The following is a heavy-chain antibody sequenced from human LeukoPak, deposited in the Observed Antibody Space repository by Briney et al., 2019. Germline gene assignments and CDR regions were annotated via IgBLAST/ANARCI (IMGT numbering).Heavy chain of an antibody. D-gene: IGHD1-14*01. CDR3: ARSLNRAFAFDI. J-gene: IGHJ3*02. CDR1: GGSISSGGYY. V-gene: IGHV4-31*03. CDR2: IYYSGST. Sequence: PSQTLSLTCTVSGGSISSGGYYWSWIRQHPGKGLVWFGCIYYSGSTYYNPSLKSRVNISVDTSKNQFSLKLSSVTAADTAVYYCARSLNRAFAFDIWGQGTMVTVSS.